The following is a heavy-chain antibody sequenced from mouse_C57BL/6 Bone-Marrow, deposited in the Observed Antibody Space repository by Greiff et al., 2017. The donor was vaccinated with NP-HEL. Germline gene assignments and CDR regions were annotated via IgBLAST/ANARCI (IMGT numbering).Heavy chain of an antibody. CDR2: IYSSNGGT. J-gene: IGHJ2*01. D-gene: IGHD3-2*02. CDR3: ARDSGYAFDY. Sequence: QVQLQQPGTELVKPGASVKLPCKASGYTLPSNRMHRVRQRPGPGPEWVGNIYSSNGGTNYNEKFKSKATLTVDKSASTADMQLSSLTSEDSAVYYCARDSGYAFDYWGQGTALTVSS. V-gene: IGHV1-53*01. CDR1: GYTLPSNR.